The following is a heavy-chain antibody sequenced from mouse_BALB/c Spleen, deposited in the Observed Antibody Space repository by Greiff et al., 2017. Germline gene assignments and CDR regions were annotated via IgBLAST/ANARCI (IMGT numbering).Heavy chain of an antibody. CDR3: ARDDGNFYFDY. CDR2: ISYDGSN. J-gene: IGHJ2*01. D-gene: IGHD2-1*01. CDR1: CYSITSGYY. Sequence: EVHLVESGPGLVKPSQSLSLTCSVTCYSITSGYYWNWIRQFPGNKLEWMGYISYDGSNNYNPSLKNRISITRDTSKNQFFLKLNSVTTEDTATYYCARDDGNFYFDYWGQGTTLTVSS. V-gene: IGHV3-6*02.